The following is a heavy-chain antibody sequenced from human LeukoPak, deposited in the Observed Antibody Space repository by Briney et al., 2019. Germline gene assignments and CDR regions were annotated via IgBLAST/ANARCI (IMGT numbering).Heavy chain of an antibody. J-gene: IGHJ6*03. CDR3: ARDRPGIVVVPAAAPGYMDV. CDR2: INPNSGGT. CDR1: GYTFTGYY. Sequence: ASVKVSCKASGYTFTGYYMHWVRQAPGQGLEWMGWINPNSGGTNYAQKFQGRGTMTRDTSISTAYMELSRLRSDDTAVYYCARDRPGIVVVPAAAPGYMDVWGKGTTVTVSS. D-gene: IGHD2-2*01. V-gene: IGHV1-2*02.